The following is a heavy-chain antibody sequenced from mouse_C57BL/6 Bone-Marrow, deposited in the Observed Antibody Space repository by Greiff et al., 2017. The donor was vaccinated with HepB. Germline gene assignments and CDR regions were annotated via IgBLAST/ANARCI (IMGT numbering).Heavy chain of an antibody. Sequence: EVHLVESGGGLVKPGGSLKLSCAASGFTFSSYAMSWVRQTPEKRLEWVATISDGGSYTYYPDNVKGRFTISRDNAKNNLYLQMSHLKSEDTAMYYCARAPYGSSEAWFAYWGQGTLVTVSA. CDR3: ARAPYGSSEAWFAY. CDR2: ISDGGSYT. J-gene: IGHJ3*01. D-gene: IGHD1-1*01. V-gene: IGHV5-4*01. CDR1: GFTFSSYA.